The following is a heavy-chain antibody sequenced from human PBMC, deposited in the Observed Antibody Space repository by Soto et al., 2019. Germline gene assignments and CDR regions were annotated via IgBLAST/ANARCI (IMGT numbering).Heavy chain of an antibody. J-gene: IGHJ5*02. CDR1: GGTFSSYA. Sequence: QVQLVQSGAEVKKPGSSVKVSCKASGGTFSSYAISWVQQAPGQGLEWMGGIIPIFGTANYAQKFQGRVTITADESTSTAYMELSSLRSEDTAVYYCARLGLTMVRGVIPSGWFDPWGQGTLVTVSS. D-gene: IGHD3-10*01. CDR3: ARLGLTMVRGVIPSGWFDP. CDR2: IIPIFGTA. V-gene: IGHV1-69*01.